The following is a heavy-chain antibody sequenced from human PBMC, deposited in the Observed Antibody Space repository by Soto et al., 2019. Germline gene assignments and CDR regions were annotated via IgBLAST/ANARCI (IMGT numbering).Heavy chain of an antibody. V-gene: IGHV3-33*01. CDR3: ASHYCSSTSCYLFGMDV. D-gene: IGHD2-2*01. CDR1: GFTFSSYG. J-gene: IGHJ6*02. Sequence: PGGSLRLSCAASGFTFSSYGMHWVRQAPGKGLEWVAVIWYDGSNKYYADSVKGRFTISRDNSKNTLYLQMNSLRAEDTAVYYCASHYCSSTSCYLFGMDVWGQGTTVTVSS. CDR2: IWYDGSNK.